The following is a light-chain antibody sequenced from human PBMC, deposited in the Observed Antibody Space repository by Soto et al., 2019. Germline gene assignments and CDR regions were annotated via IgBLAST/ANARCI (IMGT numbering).Light chain of an antibody. CDR2: DVS. CDR1: SNDIGAYNY. V-gene: IGLV2-11*01. J-gene: IGLJ3*02. Sequence: QSALTQPRSVSGFPGQSVTISCTGTSNDIGAYNYVSWYQQHPAKAPKLMIYDVSRRPSGVPDRFSGSKSGNTASLTISRLQAEDEGDYYCCSSADGYTLVFGGGTKLTVL. CDR3: CSSADGYTLV.